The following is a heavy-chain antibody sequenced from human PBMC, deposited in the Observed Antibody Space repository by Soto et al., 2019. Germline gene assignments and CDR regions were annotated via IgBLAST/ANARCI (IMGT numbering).Heavy chain of an antibody. Sequence: KPSETLSLTCAVYGGSFSGYYWSWIRQPPGKGLEWIGEINHSGSTNYNPSLKSRVTISVDTSKNQFSLKLSSVTAADTAVYYCARVGSSSWYGPSWFDPWGQGTLVTVSS. CDR3: ARVGSSSWYGPSWFDP. CDR2: INHSGST. J-gene: IGHJ5*02. CDR1: GGSFSGYY. D-gene: IGHD6-13*01. V-gene: IGHV4-34*01.